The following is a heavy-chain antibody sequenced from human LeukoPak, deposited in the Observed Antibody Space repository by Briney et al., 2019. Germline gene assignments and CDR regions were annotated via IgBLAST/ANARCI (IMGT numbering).Heavy chain of an antibody. Sequence: GGSLRLSCAASGFTFSSYEMNWVRQAPGKGLEWVSYISSSGSTIYYADSVKGRFTISRDNAKNSLYLQMNSLRDEDTAVYYCARVWGLAVAGGEIEYWGQGTLVTVSS. CDR2: ISSSGSTI. V-gene: IGHV3-48*03. CDR1: GFTFSSYE. D-gene: IGHD6-13*01. CDR3: ARVWGLAVAGGEIEY. J-gene: IGHJ4*02.